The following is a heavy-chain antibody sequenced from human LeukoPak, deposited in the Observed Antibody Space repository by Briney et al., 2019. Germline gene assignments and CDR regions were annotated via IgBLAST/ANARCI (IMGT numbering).Heavy chain of an antibody. CDR2: IDRDGRVQ. V-gene: IGHV3-7*01. CDR3: TGGSDKALSGEYYYYMDV. J-gene: IGHJ6*03. Sequence: GGSLRLSCTASGFTTHYCLNWVRQSPGKGLEWVANIDRDGRVQHYVDSVEGRFTISRDSAKNSLALQMHSLRAEDTAVYYCTGGSDKALSGEYYYYMDVWGTGTTVTVSS. D-gene: IGHD3-3*01. CDR1: GFTTHYC.